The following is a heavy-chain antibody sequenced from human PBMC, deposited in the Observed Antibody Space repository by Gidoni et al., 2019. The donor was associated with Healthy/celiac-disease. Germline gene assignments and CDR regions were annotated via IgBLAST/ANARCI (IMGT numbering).Heavy chain of an antibody. J-gene: IGHJ4*02. CDR3: ASGVEAAAYFDY. CDR2: IIPIFGTA. D-gene: IGHD6-13*01. CDR1: GGPFRSYA. V-gene: IGHV1-69*01. Sequence: QIQLVQSGAEVKKPGSSVKVSCTASGGPFRSYAISWVLQAPGQGLEWMGGIIPIFGTANYAQKFQGRVTSTADEATSTAYMELSSLRSEDTDVYYCASGVEAAAYFDYWGQGTLVTVSS.